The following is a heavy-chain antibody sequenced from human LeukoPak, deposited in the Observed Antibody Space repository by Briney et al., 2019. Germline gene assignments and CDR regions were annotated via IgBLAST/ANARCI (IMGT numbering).Heavy chain of an antibody. CDR2: ISSSSSSYT. J-gene: IGHJ5*02. CDR1: GFTFSDYY. CDR3: ARETPPYNNWFDP. D-gene: IGHD1-14*01. V-gene: IGHV3-11*06. Sequence: GGSLRLSCAASGFTFSDYYMSWIRQAPGKGLEWVSYISSSSSSYTNYADSVKGRFTISRDNAKNSLYLQMNSLRAEDSAVYYCARETPPYNNWFDPWGQGTLVTVSS.